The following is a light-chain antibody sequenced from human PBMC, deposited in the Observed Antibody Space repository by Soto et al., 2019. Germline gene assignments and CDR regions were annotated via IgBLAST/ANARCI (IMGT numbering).Light chain of an antibody. J-gene: IGKJ1*01. Sequence: DIQMTQSPPSLSASVGDRVTITCRASETITDFLNWYQLKPGKAPKLLIYKASTLETDVPSRFSGGGSGTAFTLTISSLQADDFATYYCHQYDSYPRTFGQGTKVDLK. CDR2: KAS. CDR3: HQYDSYPRT. CDR1: ETITDF. V-gene: IGKV1-5*03.